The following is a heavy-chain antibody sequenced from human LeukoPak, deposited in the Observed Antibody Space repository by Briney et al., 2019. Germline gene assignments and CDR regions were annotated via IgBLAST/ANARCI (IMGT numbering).Heavy chain of an antibody. CDR3: ARSLGITGTTGGYFDY. J-gene: IGHJ4*02. D-gene: IGHD1-7*01. CDR1: GFTFSSYV. V-gene: IGHV3-64*01. Sequence: GGSLRLSCAASGFTFSSYVMHWVRQAPGEGLEYGSAIYSNGGSTYYANSVKGRFTISRDNSKNTLYLQMGSLRAEDMAVYYCARSLGITGTTGGYFDYWGQGTLVTVSS. CDR2: IYSNGGST.